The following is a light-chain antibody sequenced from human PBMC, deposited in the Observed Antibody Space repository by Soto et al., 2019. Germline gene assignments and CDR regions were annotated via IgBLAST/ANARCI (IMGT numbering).Light chain of an antibody. V-gene: IGKV3-11*01. CDR3: QQYGSSGT. Sequence: EIVLTQSPATLSLSPGERATLSCRASQSVSSYLAWYQQKPGQAPRLLIYDASNRATGIPARFRGSGSGTEFTLTIDSLQSEDFAVYYCQQYGSSGTFGQGTKVDNK. J-gene: IGKJ1*01. CDR2: DAS. CDR1: QSVSSY.